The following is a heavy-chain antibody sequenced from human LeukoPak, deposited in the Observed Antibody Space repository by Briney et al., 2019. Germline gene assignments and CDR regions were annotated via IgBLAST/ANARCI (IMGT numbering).Heavy chain of an antibody. J-gene: IGHJ4*02. D-gene: IGHD3-16*02. Sequence: ASVKVSCKASGYTFTGYYMHWVRQAPGQGREWMGWINPNSGGTNYAQKFQGRVTMNRDTPISTAYMELSRLRSDDTAVYYCARSVDYVWGSYRQYYFDYWGQGTLVTVSS. CDR2: INPNSGGT. V-gene: IGHV1-2*02. CDR3: ARSVDYVWGSYRQYYFDY. CDR1: GYTFTGYY.